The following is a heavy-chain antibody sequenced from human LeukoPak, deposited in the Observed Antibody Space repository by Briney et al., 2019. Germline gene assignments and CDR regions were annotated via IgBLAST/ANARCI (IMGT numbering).Heavy chain of an antibody. CDR3: ARHGGYSYGSPFYNDY. Sequence: PSETLSLTCTVSGGSISSYYWSWIRQPPGKGLEWIGYIYYSGSTNYNPSLKSRVTISMDTSKNQFSLKLSSVTAADTAMYYCARHGGYSYGSPFYNDYWGQGTLVTVAS. CDR2: IYYSGST. V-gene: IGHV4-59*08. D-gene: IGHD5-18*01. CDR1: GGSISSYY. J-gene: IGHJ4*02.